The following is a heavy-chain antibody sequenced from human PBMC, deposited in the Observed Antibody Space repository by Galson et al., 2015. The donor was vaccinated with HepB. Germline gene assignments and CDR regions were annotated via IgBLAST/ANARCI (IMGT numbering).Heavy chain of an antibody. D-gene: IGHD3-10*01. J-gene: IGHJ6*02. V-gene: IGHV5-10-1*01. CDR1: GYSFTSYW. Sequence: QSGAEVKKPEESLRISCKGSGYSFTSYWISWVRQMPGKGLEWMGRIDPSDSYTNYSPSFQGHVTISADKSISTAYLQWSSLKASDTAMYYCARWEGSGSSYYYYGMDVWGQGTTVTVSS. CDR2: IDPSDSYT. CDR3: ARWEGSGSSYYYYGMDV.